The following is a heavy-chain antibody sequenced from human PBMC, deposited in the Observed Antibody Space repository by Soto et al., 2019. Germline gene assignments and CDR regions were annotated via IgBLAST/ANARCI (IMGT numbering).Heavy chain of an antibody. Sequence: VSYISSSSXXXXXXDSVKGRFTISRDNAKNSLYLQMNSLRDEDTAVYYCARDREAEWELTYYYYYGMDVWGQGTTVTVSS. J-gene: IGHJ6*02. CDR2: ISSSSXXX. D-gene: IGHD1-26*01. CDR3: ARDREAEWELTYYYYYGMDV. V-gene: IGHV3-48*02.